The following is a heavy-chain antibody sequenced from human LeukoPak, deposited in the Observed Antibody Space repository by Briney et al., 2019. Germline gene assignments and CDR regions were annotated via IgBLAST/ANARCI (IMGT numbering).Heavy chain of an antibody. D-gene: IGHD6-6*01. CDR1: GFTFSSYS. CDR3: ARGASSSYYYGMDV. Sequence: GGSLRLSCAASGFTFSSYSMSWVRQAPGKGLEWVSSISSSGSSIYYADSVKGRFTISRDNAKNSLYLQMNSLRAEDTAVYYCARGASSSYYYGMDVWGQGTTVTVSS. V-gene: IGHV3-21*01. J-gene: IGHJ6*02. CDR2: ISSSGSSI.